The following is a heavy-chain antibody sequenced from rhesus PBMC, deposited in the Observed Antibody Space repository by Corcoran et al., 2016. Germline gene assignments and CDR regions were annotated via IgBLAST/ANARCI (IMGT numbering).Heavy chain of an antibody. J-gene: IGHJ6*01. V-gene: IGHV5-20*01. Sequence: EVQLVQSGAEVKRPGESLKISCKTSGYSFNSYWISWVRQMPGKGLDWMGAIDPSDSDTRYNPSFQGQVTFSADKSISTAYLQWSRLKASDTATYYCAKDRNWNYGLDSWGQGVVVTVSS. D-gene: IGHD1-26*01. CDR2: IDPSDSDT. CDR3: AKDRNWNYGLDS. CDR1: GYSFNSYW.